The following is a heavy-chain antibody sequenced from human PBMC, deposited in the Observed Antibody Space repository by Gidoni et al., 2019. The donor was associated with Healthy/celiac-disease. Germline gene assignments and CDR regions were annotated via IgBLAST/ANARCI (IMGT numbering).Heavy chain of an antibody. D-gene: IGHD6-13*01. V-gene: IGHV1-69*01. CDR2: IIPIFGTA. J-gene: IGHJ5*02. CDR3: ARARIAAAGHNWFDP. CDR1: GGTFSSYA. Sequence: QVQLVQSGAEVKKPGSSVKVSCKASGGTFSSYAISWVRQAPGQGLEWMGGIIPIFGTANYAQKFQGRVTITADESTSTAYMERSSLRSEDTAVYYCARARIAAAGHNWFDPWGQGTLVTVSS.